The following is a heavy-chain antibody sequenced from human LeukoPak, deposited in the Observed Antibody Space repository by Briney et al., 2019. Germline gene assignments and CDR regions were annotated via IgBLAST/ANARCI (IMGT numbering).Heavy chain of an antibody. V-gene: IGHV4-30-4*08. CDR1: GGSISSGDYY. CDR3: ARVSYYYDSSGSSFGY. Sequence: NSSQTLSLTCTVSGGSISSGDYYWSWIRQPPGKGLEWIGYIYYSGSTNYNPSLKSRVTISVDTSKNQFSLKLSSVTAADTAVYYCARVSYYYDSSGSSFGYWGQGTLVTVSS. J-gene: IGHJ4*02. CDR2: IYYSGST. D-gene: IGHD3-22*01.